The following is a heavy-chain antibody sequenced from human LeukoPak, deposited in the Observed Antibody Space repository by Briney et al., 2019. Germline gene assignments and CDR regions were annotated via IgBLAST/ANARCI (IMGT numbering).Heavy chain of an antibody. CDR3: AGIGYNSGFTWGY. V-gene: IGHV4-4*02. D-gene: IGHD6-19*01. CDR2: IYHSGST. Sequence: SGTLSLTCAVSGGSISTSNWSSFVRQPPGKGLEWIGEIYHSGSTSYNPSLKSRVTISVDKSKNQFSLKLSSVTAADTAVYYCAGIGYNSGFTWGYWGQGTLVTVSS. CDR1: GGSISTSNW. J-gene: IGHJ1*01.